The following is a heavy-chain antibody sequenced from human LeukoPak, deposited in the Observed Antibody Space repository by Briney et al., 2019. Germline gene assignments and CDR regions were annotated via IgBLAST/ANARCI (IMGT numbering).Heavy chain of an antibody. D-gene: IGHD2-8*01. CDR2: ISSTSSYI. CDR1: GFSSTTYN. J-gene: IGHJ6*03. CDR3: ARDRGGTVMVYTRGKDYYYMDV. Sequence: GGSLRLSRAPSGFSSTTYNMNRVREAPGKRLEWVSSISSTSSYIYYADSVKGRFTISRDNAKNSLYLQMNSLRAEDTAVYYCARDRGGTVMVYTRGKDYYYMDVWGKGTTVTVSS. V-gene: IGHV3-21*01.